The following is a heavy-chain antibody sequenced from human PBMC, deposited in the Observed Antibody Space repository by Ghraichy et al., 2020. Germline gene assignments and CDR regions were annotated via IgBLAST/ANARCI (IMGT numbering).Heavy chain of an antibody. Sequence: GGSLRLSCEASGFTFSSYSMNWVRQAPGKGLEWVSIIDERSKTIRYTESVKGRFTISRDNAKNSLYLQMNNLKDEDTGVYYCARDPPRRYDYWGRGTVVTVSS. J-gene: IGHJ4*02. CDR2: IDERSKTI. D-gene: IGHD1-1*01. CDR3: ARDPPRRYDY. CDR1: GFTFSSYS. V-gene: IGHV3-48*02.